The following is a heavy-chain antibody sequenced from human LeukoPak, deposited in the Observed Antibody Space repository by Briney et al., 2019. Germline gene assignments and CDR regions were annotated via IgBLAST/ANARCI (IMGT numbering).Heavy chain of an antibody. CDR1: GYTLTELS. Sequence: ASVKVSCKVSGYTLTELSMHWVRQAPGKGLEWMGGFDPEDGETIYAQKFQGRVTMTEDTSTDTAYMELSSLRSEDTAVYYCATRRIYYDSSGYYDFYWFDPWGQGTLVTVS. CDR2: FDPEDGET. J-gene: IGHJ5*02. D-gene: IGHD3-22*01. CDR3: ATRRIYYDSSGYYDFYWFDP. V-gene: IGHV1-24*01.